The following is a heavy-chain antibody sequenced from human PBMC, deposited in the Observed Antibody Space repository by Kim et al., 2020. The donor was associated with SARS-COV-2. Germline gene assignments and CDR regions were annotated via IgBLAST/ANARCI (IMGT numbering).Heavy chain of an antibody. Sequence: YSDYAVSVKSRIIITPDTSRNQFSLQLNSMTPEDTAVYYCARRYKDGMDVWGQGTTVTVSS. CDR2: YS. CDR3: ARRYKDGMDV. D-gene: IGHD1-1*01. V-gene: IGHV6-1*01. J-gene: IGHJ6*02.